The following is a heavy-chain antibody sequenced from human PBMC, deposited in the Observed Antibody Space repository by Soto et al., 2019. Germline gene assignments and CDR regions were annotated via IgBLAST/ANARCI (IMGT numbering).Heavy chain of an antibody. D-gene: IGHD3-16*01. CDR1: GFTFSTYA. CDR2: ISGSGSNT. Sequence: PGGSLRLSCAASGFTFSTYAMRWVRQAPGKGLEWVSAISGSGSNTYYADSVKGRFTISRDDSKNTLFLQMDSLRAEDTAMYYCVRPRPSGEIYGMDVWGQGTTVTVSS. CDR3: VRPRPSGEIYGMDV. V-gene: IGHV3-23*01. J-gene: IGHJ6*02.